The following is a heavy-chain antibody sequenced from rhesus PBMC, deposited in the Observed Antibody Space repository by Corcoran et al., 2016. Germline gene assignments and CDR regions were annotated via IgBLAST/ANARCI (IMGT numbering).Heavy chain of an antibody. V-gene: IGHV3S5*01. CDR1: GFTFSTYG. CDR2: RSNGGGTK. J-gene: IGHJ5-1*01. CDR3: NNRFDV. Sequence: EVQLVESGGGLVQPGGSLRLSCAASGFTFSTYGINWVSQAPGKGLEVVSYRSNGGGTKYYADSVKGRFTISRDNSKNTLSLQMNSLRAEDTAVYYCNNRFDVWGPGVLVIVSS.